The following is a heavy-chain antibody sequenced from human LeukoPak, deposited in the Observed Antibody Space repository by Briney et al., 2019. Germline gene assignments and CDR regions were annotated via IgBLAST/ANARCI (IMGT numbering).Heavy chain of an antibody. CDR1: GGSISSSSYY. Sequence: SETLSLTCTVSGGSISSSSYYWGWIRQPPGKGLEWIGEINHSGSTNYNPSLKSRVTISVDTSKNQFSLKLSSVTAADTAVYYCARGFSYYDSSGYYYWGQGTLVTVSS. D-gene: IGHD3-22*01. CDR3: ARGFSYYDSSGYYY. V-gene: IGHV4-39*07. CDR2: INHSGST. J-gene: IGHJ4*02.